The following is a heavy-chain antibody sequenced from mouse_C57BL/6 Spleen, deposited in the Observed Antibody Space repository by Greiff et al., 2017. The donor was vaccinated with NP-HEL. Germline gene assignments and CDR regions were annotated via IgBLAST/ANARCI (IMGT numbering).Heavy chain of an antibody. CDR3: ARQIHYYGSSYEAMDY. D-gene: IGHD1-1*01. J-gene: IGHJ4*01. V-gene: IGHV5-6*01. Sequence: EVQRVESGGDLVKPGGSLKLSCAASGFTFSSYGMSWVRQTPDKRLEWVATISSGGSYTYYPDSVKGRFTISRDNAKNTLYLQMSSLKSEDTAMYYCARQIHYYGSSYEAMDYWGQGTSVTVSS. CDR2: ISSGGSYT. CDR1: GFTFSSYG.